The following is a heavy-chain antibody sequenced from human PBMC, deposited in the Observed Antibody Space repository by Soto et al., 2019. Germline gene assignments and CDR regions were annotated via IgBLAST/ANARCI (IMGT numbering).Heavy chain of an antibody. CDR2: ISYDGSNK. Sequence: QVQLVESGGGVVQPGRSLRLSCAASGFTFSSYAMHWVRQAPGKGLEWVAVISYDGSNKYYADSVKGRFTISRDNSKNTLYLQMNSLRAEDTAVYYCARGGATVTTIGTTGFGYWGQGTLVTVSS. V-gene: IGHV3-30-3*01. J-gene: IGHJ4*02. CDR3: ARGGATVTTIGTTGFGY. D-gene: IGHD4-17*01. CDR1: GFTFSSYA.